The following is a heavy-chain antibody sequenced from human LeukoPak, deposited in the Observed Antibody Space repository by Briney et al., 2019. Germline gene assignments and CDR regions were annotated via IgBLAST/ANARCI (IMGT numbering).Heavy chain of an antibody. D-gene: IGHD1-26*01. V-gene: IGHV3-73*01. CDR2: IRSKANSFAT. CDR3: TIYSGSFPDAFDI. CDR1: GFTFSGSA. Sequence: QPGGSLRLSCAASGFTFSGSAMHWVRQASGKGLEWVGHIRSKANSFATAYVVSVKGRVAISRDDSKNTAYLQMSSLKTEDTAVYYCTIYSGSFPDAFDIWGQGTMVTVSS. J-gene: IGHJ3*02.